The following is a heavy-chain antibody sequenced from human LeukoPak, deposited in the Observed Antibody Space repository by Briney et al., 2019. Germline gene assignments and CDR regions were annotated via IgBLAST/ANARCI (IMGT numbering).Heavy chain of an antibody. D-gene: IGHD6-19*01. CDR3: AKRKYSSGGIFDY. Sequence: PGGSLRLSCAASGFTFSSYAMSWVRQAPGKGLEWVSEISDSGHNTYYVDSVKGRFTISRDNSKNTLYLQMSSLRAEDTAVYYCAKRKYSSGGIFDYWGQGTLVTVSS. CDR2: ISDSGHNT. J-gene: IGHJ4*02. CDR1: GFTFSSYA. V-gene: IGHV3-23*01.